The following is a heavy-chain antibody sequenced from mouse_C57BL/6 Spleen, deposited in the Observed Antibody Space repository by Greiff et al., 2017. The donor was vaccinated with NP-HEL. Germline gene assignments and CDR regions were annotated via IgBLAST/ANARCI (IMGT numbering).Heavy chain of an antibody. J-gene: IGHJ1*03. CDR2: ISDGGSYT. Sequence: EVQLVESGGGLVKPGGSLKLSCAASGFTFSSYAMSWVRQTPEKRLEWVATISDGGSYTYYPDNVKGRFTISRDNAKNNLYLQMSHLKSEDTAMYYCARDKGRGYGSSHWYFDVWGTGTTVTVSS. CDR1: GFTFSSYA. CDR3: ARDKGRGYGSSHWYFDV. V-gene: IGHV5-4*01. D-gene: IGHD1-1*01.